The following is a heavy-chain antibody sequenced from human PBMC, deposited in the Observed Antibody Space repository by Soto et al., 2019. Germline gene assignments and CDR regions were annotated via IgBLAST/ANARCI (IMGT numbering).Heavy chain of an antibody. CDR1: GYTFTSYG. V-gene: IGHV1-18*01. CDR2: ISAYNGNT. CDR3: ASVFIAVAAEENLFAS. Sequence: ASVKGSCKASGYTFTSYGISWVRQAPGQGLEWMGWISAYNGNTNYAQKLQGRVTMTTDTSTSTAYMELRSLRSDDTAVYYCASVFIAVAAEENLFASRGQRTPVPVSS. D-gene: IGHD6-19*01. J-gene: IGHJ1*01.